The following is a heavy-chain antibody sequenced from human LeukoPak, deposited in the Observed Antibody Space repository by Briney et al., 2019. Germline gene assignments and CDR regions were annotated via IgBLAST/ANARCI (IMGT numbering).Heavy chain of an antibody. Sequence: SETLSLTCTVSGASISPHYWTWIRQAPGRGLEWIGYVYYNGLTSYNASLRSRLILSVDTARNQVSLKLTSVTAADTAVYYCTRERSTVTFDYWGQGTLVTVSS. CDR1: GASISPHY. CDR2: VYYNGLT. J-gene: IGHJ4*02. CDR3: TRERSTVTFDY. V-gene: IGHV4-59*11. D-gene: IGHD4-17*01.